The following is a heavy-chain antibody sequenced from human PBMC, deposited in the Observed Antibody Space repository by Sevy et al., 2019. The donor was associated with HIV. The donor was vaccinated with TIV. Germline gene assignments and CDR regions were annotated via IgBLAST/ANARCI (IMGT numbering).Heavy chain of an antibody. D-gene: IGHD2-15*01. Sequence: GGSLRLSCAASGFTFSSYVMHWVRQAPGKGLEWVAAISYDGSNKYYADSVKGRFTISRDNSKNTLYLQMNSLRAEDTAVYYCAKDGGYYYGMDVWGQGTTVTVSS. CDR3: AKDGGYYYGMDV. CDR2: ISYDGSNK. J-gene: IGHJ6*02. CDR1: GFTFSSYV. V-gene: IGHV3-30*18.